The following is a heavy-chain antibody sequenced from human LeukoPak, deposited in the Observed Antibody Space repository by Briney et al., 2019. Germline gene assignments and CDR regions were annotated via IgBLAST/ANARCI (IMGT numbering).Heavy chain of an antibody. J-gene: IGHJ3*02. CDR3: ARDQLLWFGESTNDAFDI. D-gene: IGHD3-10*01. CDR2: IPYDGSNK. CDR1: GFTFSSFG. Sequence: GGSLRLSCAASGFTFSSFGMHWVRQAPGKGLEWVTVIPYDGSNKYYADSVKGRFTISRDNSKNTLYLQMNSLRAEDTAVYYCARDQLLWFGESTNDAFDIWGQGTMVTVSS. V-gene: IGHV3-30*03.